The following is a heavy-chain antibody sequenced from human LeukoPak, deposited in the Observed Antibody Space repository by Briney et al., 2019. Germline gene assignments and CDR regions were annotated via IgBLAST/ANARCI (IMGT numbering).Heavy chain of an antibody. CDR3: AKEAAAGSSYYYGMDV. Sequence: PGRSLRLSCAASGFTFSSYAMHWVRQAPGKGLEWVSGISWNSGSIGYADSVKGRFTISRDNAKNSLYLQMNSLRAEDTALYYCAKEAAAGSSYYYGMDVWGQGTTVTVSS. CDR1: GFTFSSYA. CDR2: ISWNSGSI. J-gene: IGHJ6*02. D-gene: IGHD6-13*01. V-gene: IGHV3-9*01.